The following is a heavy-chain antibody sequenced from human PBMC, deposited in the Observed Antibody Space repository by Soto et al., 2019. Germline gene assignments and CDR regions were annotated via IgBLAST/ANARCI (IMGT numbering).Heavy chain of an antibody. CDR2: IIPLFGTT. CDR1: GDTFKTYA. Sequence: QDQLVQSGAEVKKPGSSVKVSCKASGDTFKTYAITWVRQAPGQGLEWLGQIIPLFGTTNYAPKFQGRVTITADESTTTAYMELNSLESGDTAIYYCARGVVVVATTPRGDAFDLWGQGTVVTVSS. CDR3: ARGVVVVATTPRGDAFDL. D-gene: IGHD2-21*01. V-gene: IGHV1-69*12. J-gene: IGHJ3*01.